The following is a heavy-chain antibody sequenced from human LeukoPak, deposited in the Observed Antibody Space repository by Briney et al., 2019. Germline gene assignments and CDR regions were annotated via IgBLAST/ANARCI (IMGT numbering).Heavy chain of an antibody. CDR2: ISSSSSYI. V-gene: IGHV3-21*01. Sequence: GGSLRLSCAASGFTFSSYSMNWVRQAPGKGLEWVSSISSSSSYIYYADSVKGRFTISRDNAKNSLYLQMNSLRAEDTAVYYCARDGTYCSGGSCYAPFDYWGQGTLVTVSS. J-gene: IGHJ4*02. D-gene: IGHD2-15*01. CDR1: GFTFSSYS. CDR3: ARDGTYCSGGSCYAPFDY.